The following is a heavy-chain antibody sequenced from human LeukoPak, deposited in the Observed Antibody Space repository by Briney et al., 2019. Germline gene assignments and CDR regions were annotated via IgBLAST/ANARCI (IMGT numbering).Heavy chain of an antibody. J-gene: IGHJ4*02. CDR1: GGSINIINYY. D-gene: IGHD4-17*01. CDR2: IYYTGAT. Sequence: SETLSLTCTVSGGSINIINYYWGWIRQPPGKGLEWIGSIYYTGATYYNPSLKTRVTISVDTSKNQFPLKLSSVTAADTAVYYCARDWATVTELDYWGQGTLVTVSS. CDR3: ARDWATVTELDY. V-gene: IGHV4-39*02.